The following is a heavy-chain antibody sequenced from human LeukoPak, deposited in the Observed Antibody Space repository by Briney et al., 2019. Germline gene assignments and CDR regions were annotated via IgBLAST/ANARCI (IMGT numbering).Heavy chain of an antibody. CDR2: IYHSGST. Sequence: SGTLSLTCAVSGGSISSSNWWSWVRQPPGKGLEWIGEIYHSGSTNYNPSLKSRVTISVDTSKNQFSLKLSSVTAEDTAVYYCAREYDSSGYYLSGFDYWGQGTLVTVSS. D-gene: IGHD3-22*01. J-gene: IGHJ4*02. CDR3: AREYDSSGYYLSGFDY. V-gene: IGHV4-4*02. CDR1: GGSISSSNW.